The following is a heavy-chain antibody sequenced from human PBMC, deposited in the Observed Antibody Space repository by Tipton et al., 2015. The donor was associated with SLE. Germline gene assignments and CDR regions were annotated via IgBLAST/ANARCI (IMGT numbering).Heavy chain of an antibody. CDR1: GFTFSSYS. J-gene: IGHJ3*02. D-gene: IGHD1-26*01. CDR2: ISSRSRYI. Sequence: SLRLSCAASGFTFSSYSMNWVRQAPGKGLEWVASISSRSRYIYYADSVKGRFTISRDNAKNSLYLQMNSLTVEDTALYYCARGILGDPVAFDMWGQGTMGIVSS. V-gene: IGHV3-21*01. CDR3: ARGILGDPVAFDM.